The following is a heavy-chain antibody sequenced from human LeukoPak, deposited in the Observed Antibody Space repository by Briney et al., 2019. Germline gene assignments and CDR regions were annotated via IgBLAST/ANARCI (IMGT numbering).Heavy chain of an antibody. J-gene: IGHJ3*02. Sequence: DSVKVSCKASGYTFTSYDMNWVRQAAGQGLEWMGWMNPNRGNTGSAQKFQGRITMSRDTSISTAYMELSNLRSEDTAVYYCARGNSLLKAFDSWGQGTMVTVSS. CDR3: ARGNSLLKAFDS. D-gene: IGHD1-26*01. CDR1: GYTFTSYD. CDR2: MNPNRGNT. V-gene: IGHV1-8*01.